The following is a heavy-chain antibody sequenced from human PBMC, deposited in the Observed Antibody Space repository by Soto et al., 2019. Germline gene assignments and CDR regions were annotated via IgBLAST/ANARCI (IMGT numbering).Heavy chain of an antibody. J-gene: IGHJ4*02. CDR2: ISAYNGNT. D-gene: IGHD3-10*01. V-gene: IGHV1-18*01. CDR3: ARMNPLLWFGEQYYFDY. Sequence: QVQLVQSGAEVKKPGASVKVSCKSSGYTFTSYGISWVRQAPGQGLEWMGWISAYNGNTNYAQKLQARGTMTTDTSTSTAYMELRSLRSDDTAVYYCARMNPLLWFGEQYYFDYWGQGTLVTVSS. CDR1: GYTFTSYG.